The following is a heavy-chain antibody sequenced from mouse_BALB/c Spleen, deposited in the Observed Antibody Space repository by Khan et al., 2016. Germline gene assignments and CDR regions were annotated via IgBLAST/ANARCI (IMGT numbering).Heavy chain of an antibody. CDR3: AREGYDGYYKAWFAY. CDR2: INTYTGEP. CDR1: GYTFTNYG. J-gene: IGHJ3*01. V-gene: IGHV9-3-1*01. Sequence: QIQLVQSGPELKKPGETVKISCKASGYTFTNYGMNWVKQAPGKGLKWMGWINTYTGEPTYADDFKGRFAFSLETSASTAYLQINNLKNEDTATYFCAREGYDGYYKAWFAYWGQGTLVTVS. D-gene: IGHD2-3*01.